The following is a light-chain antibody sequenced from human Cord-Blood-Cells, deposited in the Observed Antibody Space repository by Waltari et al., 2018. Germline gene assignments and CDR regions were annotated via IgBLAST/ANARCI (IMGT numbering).Light chain of an antibody. CDR1: SSDVGGYNS. CDR3: SSYTSSSTYVV. J-gene: IGLJ2*01. V-gene: IGLV2-14*01. CDR2: DVS. Sequence: QSALTQPASVSGSPGQSITISCTGTSSDVGGYNSVSWYQQHPGKAPKLMIYDVSKRPSGVSTRFSGSKSGHTASLTISGLQAEDEADYYCSSYTSSSTYVVFGGGTKLTVL.